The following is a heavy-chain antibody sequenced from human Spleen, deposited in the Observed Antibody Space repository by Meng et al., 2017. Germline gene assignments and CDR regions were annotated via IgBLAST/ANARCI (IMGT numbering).Heavy chain of an antibody. J-gene: IGHJ1*01. CDR2: MNPNSGNT. V-gene: IGHV1-8*03. D-gene: IGHD4-23*01. CDR3: ARGGGPTPFQH. Sequence: VQMMQSGAEVKKPGTSVKGSGKASGYTFPDYWLHWVRRAPGQGLEWMGWMNPNSGNTGYAQKFQGRVTITRNTSISTAYMELSSLRSEDTAVYYCARGGGPTPFQHWGQGTLVTVSS. CDR1: GYTFPDYW.